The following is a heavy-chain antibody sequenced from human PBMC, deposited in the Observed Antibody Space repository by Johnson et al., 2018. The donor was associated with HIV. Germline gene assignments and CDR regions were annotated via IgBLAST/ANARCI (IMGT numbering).Heavy chain of an antibody. CDR3: ANGGPGTTVTTWEDAFDI. Sequence: VQLVESGGGLVQPGRSLRLSCVASGFTLDDYAMHWVRQAPGKGLEWVSGISWNSGSIAYADSVKGRFTISRDNAKNSLYLQINSLIVEDTALYYCANGGPGTTVTTWEDAFDIWGQGTMVTVSS. CDR2: ISWNSGSI. D-gene: IGHD4-17*01. J-gene: IGHJ3*02. V-gene: IGHV3-9*01. CDR1: GFTLDDYA.